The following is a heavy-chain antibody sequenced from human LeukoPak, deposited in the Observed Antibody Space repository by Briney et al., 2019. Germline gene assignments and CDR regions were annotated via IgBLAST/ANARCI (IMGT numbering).Heavy chain of an antibody. CDR3: ARDTWFGAGRTFDY. D-gene: IGHD3-10*01. CDR1: GGSISSGSYY. V-gene: IGHV4-61*02. Sequence: SETLSLACSVSGGSISSGSYYWSWIRQPAGKGLEWIGRIYTSGSTNYNPSLKSRVTISVDTSKNQFSLKLSSVTAADTAVYYCARDTWFGAGRTFDYWGQGTLVTVSS. J-gene: IGHJ4*02. CDR2: IYTSGST.